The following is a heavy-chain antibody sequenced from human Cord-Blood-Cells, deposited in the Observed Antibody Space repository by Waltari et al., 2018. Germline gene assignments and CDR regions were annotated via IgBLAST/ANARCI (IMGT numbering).Heavy chain of an antibody. V-gene: IGHV3-33*01. Sequence: QVQLVESGGGVVQPGRSLRLSCAASGFTFSSYGMHWVRQAPGKGLEWVAVIWYDGSNKYYADSVKGRFTISRDNSKNTLYLQMNSLRAEDTAVYYCAREGIQKLNAFDIWGQGTMVTVSS. D-gene: IGHD4-4*01. CDR2: IWYDGSNK. J-gene: IGHJ3*02. CDR3: AREGIQKLNAFDI. CDR1: GFTFSSYG.